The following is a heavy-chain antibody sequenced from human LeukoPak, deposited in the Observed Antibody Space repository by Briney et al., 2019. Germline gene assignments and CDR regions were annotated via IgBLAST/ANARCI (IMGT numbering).Heavy chain of an antibody. CDR3: ARVRGKHPGGYEFDY. D-gene: IGHD5-12*01. CDR1: GYTFTSYG. J-gene: IGHJ4*02. V-gene: IGHV1-18*01. CDR2: TSAYNGNT. Sequence: ASVKVSCTASGYTFTSYGISWARQAPGQGLEWMGWTSAYNGNTNYAQKLQGRVTMTTDTSTSTAYMELRSLRSDDTAVYYWARVRGKHPGGYEFDYWGQGTLVTVSS.